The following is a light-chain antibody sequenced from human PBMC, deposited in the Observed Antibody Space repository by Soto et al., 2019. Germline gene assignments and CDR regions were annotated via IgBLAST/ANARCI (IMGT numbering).Light chain of an antibody. CDR1: SSDVGAYNY. CDR2: DVS. V-gene: IGLV2-11*01. CDR3: CSYAGSYTFA. Sequence: QSALTQPRSVSGSPGQSVTISCTGTSSDVGAYNYVSWYQQHPGKAPKLMIYDVSQWPSGVPDRFSGSKSGNTASLTISGLQADDEADYYCCSYAGSYTFAFGGGTKLTVL. J-gene: IGLJ2*01.